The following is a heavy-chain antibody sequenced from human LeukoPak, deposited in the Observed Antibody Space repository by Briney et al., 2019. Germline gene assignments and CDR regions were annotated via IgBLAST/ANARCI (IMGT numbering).Heavy chain of an antibody. CDR3: ARSSAAAGFTEVIEYFQH. J-gene: IGHJ1*01. CDR1: GGTFSSYA. CDR2: IVPIFGTA. Sequence: SVKVSCKASGGTFSSYAISWVRQAPGQGLEWMGGIVPIFGTANYAQKFQGRVTITADESTSTAYMELSSLRSEDTAVYYCARSSAAAGFTEVIEYFQHWGQGTLVTVSS. V-gene: IGHV1-69*01. D-gene: IGHD6-13*01.